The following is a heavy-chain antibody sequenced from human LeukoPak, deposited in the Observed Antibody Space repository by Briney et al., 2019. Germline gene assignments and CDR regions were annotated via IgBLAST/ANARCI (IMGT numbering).Heavy chain of an antibody. CDR3: AKDPHCSSTSCRGSYFDY. V-gene: IGHV3-30*18. D-gene: IGHD2-2*01. CDR2: ISYDGSNK. Sequence: GGSLRLSCAASGFTFSSYGMHWVRQAPGKGLEWVAVISYDGSNKYYADSVKGRFTISRDNSKNTLYLQMNSLRAEDTAVYYCAKDPHCSSTSCRGSYFDYWGQGTLVTVSS. CDR1: GFTFSSYG. J-gene: IGHJ4*02.